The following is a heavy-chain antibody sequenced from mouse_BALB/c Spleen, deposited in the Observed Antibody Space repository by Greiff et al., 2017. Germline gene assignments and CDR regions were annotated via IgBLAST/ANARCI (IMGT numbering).Heavy chain of an antibody. CDR1: GFTFSSFG. Sequence: EVMLVESGGGLVQPGGSRKLSCAASGFTFSSFGMHWVRQAPEKGLEWVAYISSGSSTIYYADTVKGRFTISRDNPKNTLFLQMTSLRSEDTAMYYCARDYYGSSYGYCDYWGQGTTLTVSS. J-gene: IGHJ2*01. CDR2: ISSGSSTI. CDR3: ARDYYGSSYGYCDY. V-gene: IGHV5-17*02. D-gene: IGHD1-1*01.